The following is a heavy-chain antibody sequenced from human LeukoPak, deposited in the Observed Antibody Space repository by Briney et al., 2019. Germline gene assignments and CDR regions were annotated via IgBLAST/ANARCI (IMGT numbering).Heavy chain of an antibody. CDR3: ATGIGYDAFDI. J-gene: IGHJ3*02. CDR1: GFTFSRYA. Sequence: PGGSLRLSCAASGFTFSRYAMYWVRQTPGKGLEWVAFISYGGSNKYYPDSVKGRFTVSRDNSKNTLYLQMNSLRAYDTAVYCCATGIGYDAFDIWGQGTMVTVSS. V-gene: IGHV3-30-3*01. D-gene: IGHD1-1*01. CDR2: ISYGGSNK.